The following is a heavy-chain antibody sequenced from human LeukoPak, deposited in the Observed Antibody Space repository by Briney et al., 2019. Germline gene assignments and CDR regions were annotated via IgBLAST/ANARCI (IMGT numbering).Heavy chain of an antibody. CDR1: GGSISSYY. V-gene: IGHV4-59*08. D-gene: IGHD2-8*01. CDR3: ARFNGRRYMDV. J-gene: IGHJ6*03. Sequence: SETLSLTCTVSGGSISSYYWSWIRQPPGKGLEWIGYIYYSGNTNYNPSLKSRVIISVNTSKNQFSLKLSSVTAADTAVYYCARFNGRRYMDVWGKGPTVTVSS. CDR2: IYYSGNT.